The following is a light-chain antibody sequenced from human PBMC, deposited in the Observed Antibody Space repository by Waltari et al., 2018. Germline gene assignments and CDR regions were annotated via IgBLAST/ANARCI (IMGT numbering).Light chain of an antibody. V-gene: IGLV1-51*02. Sequence: QSVLTQPPSVSAAPGQRVTISCSGGSSNIWNNYVSWYRQFPGTAPKLLNYENSERPSGIPGRFSGSKSGTSATLDITGLQAGDEADYYCGTWDSSLSGAVFGGGTHLTVL. CDR2: ENS. CDR1: SSNIWNNY. CDR3: GTWDSSLSGAV. J-gene: IGLJ7*01.